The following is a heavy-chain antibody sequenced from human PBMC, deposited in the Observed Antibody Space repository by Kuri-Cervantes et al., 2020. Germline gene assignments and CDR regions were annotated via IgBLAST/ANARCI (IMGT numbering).Heavy chain of an antibody. CDR1: GYISSDHF. CDR3: ARGSGSTSDY. J-gene: IGHJ4*02. D-gene: IGHD3-10*01. CDR2: IDPASDVT. V-gene: IGHV1-2*02. Sequence: ASVKVSCKASGYISSDHFIHWVRQAPGQGPEWMAWIDPASDVTLYSQKFQDRVTLTRDTSISTAFLEVSSLKSDDTAVYYCARGSGSTSDYWGQGTLVTVSS.